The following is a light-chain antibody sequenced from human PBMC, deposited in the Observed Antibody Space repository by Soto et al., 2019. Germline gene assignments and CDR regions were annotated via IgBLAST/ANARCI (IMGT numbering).Light chain of an antibody. CDR2: DAS. Sequence: DIQMTQSPSTLSASIGDRVTITCRASQNINNWIAWYQQKPGKAPKFLIYDASTLESGVPSRFSGGGFGTEFSLTISSLQPDDFGSYYCQHMRTFGQGTKV. V-gene: IGKV1-5*01. CDR1: QNINNW. J-gene: IGKJ1*01. CDR3: QHMRT.